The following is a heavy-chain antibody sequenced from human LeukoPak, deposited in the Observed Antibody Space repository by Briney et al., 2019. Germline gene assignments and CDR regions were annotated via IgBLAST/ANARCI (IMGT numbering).Heavy chain of an antibody. Sequence: GSLRLSCAASGFTFSSYAMSWVRQAPGKGLEWVSAISGSGGSTYYADSVKGRFTISRDNSKNTLYLQMNSLRAEDTAVYYCAKDSLFFSSGSLHYYYGMDVWGQGTTVTVSS. D-gene: IGHD3-10*01. CDR3: AKDSLFFSSGSLHYYYGMDV. CDR2: ISGSGGST. V-gene: IGHV3-23*01. CDR1: GFTFSSYA. J-gene: IGHJ6*02.